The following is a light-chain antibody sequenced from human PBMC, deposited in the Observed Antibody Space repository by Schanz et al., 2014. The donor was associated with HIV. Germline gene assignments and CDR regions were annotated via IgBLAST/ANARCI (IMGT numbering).Light chain of an antibody. J-gene: IGKJ1*01. V-gene: IGKV3-15*01. CDR2: DAS. CDR1: QSVSTN. CDR3: QQYGSSPL. Sequence: EIALTQSPATLSVSPGERVTLSCWASQSVSTNLAWYQEKPGQAPRLLIYDASTRATGIPARFSGSGSGTEFTLTISRLEPEDFAVYYCQQYGSSPLFGQGTKVEIK.